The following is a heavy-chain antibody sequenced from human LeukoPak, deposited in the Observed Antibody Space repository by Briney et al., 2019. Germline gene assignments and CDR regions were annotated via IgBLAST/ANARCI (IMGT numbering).Heavy chain of an antibody. V-gene: IGHV3-30*18. J-gene: IGHJ4*02. Sequence: GGSLRLSCAASGFTFIGYGMHWVRQAPGKGLEWVAFISYDGSDKYYADSVKGRFTISRDNSKNTLYLQMNSLRPEATAVYYCAKSHSSGWYYFDYWGQGTLVTVSS. CDR3: AKSHSSGWYYFDY. CDR1: GFTFIGYG. D-gene: IGHD6-19*01. CDR2: ISYDGSDK.